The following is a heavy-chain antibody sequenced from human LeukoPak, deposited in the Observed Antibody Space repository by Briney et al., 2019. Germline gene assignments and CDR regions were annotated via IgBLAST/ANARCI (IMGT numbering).Heavy chain of an antibody. CDR3: ARHGLAVDGMEDY. V-gene: IGHV4-39*01. CDR1: GGSISSGSYY. Sequence: PSVTLSLTCTVSGGSISSGSYYWGWIRQSPGKGLEWIGSIYYSGSTYYNPSLKSRVTISVDTSKNQFSLKLSSVTAADTAVYYCARHGLAVDGMEDYWGQGTLVTVSS. CDR2: IYYSGST. D-gene: IGHD6-19*01. J-gene: IGHJ4*02.